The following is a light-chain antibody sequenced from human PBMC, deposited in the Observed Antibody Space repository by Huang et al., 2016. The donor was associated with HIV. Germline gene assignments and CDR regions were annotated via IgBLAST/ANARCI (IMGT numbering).Light chain of an antibody. CDR3: QQSYRTPRT. V-gene: IGKV1-39*01. CDR2: AAI. J-gene: IGKJ1*01. Sequence: DIQMTQSPSSLSASVGDRVIITCRASQGISNNLNWYQQRPGKAPKLLIFAAITLQTGVPSRFSGSESGTEFTLTITNLQPEDFATYYCQQSYRTPRTFGQGTKVEIK. CDR1: QGISNN.